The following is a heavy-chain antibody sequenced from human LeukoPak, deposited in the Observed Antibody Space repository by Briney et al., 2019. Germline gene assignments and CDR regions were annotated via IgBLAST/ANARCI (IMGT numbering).Heavy chain of an antibody. CDR3: ARDRGTTVVRKFFTPGYFDY. Sequence: PGGSLRLSCAASGFTFSSYSMNWVRQAPGKGLEWVSYISSSSSTIYYADSVKGRFTISRDNSKSTVYLEMNNLRAEDTAVYYCARDRGTTVVRKFFTPGYFDYWGQGTLVTVSS. CDR2: ISSSSSTI. J-gene: IGHJ4*02. V-gene: IGHV3-48*01. D-gene: IGHD3-10*01. CDR1: GFTFSSYS.